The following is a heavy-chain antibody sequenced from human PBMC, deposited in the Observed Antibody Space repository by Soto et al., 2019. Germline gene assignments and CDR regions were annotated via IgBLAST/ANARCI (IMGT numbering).Heavy chain of an antibody. Sequence: QVQLQQWGAGLLKPSETLSLTCAVYGGSFSGYYWSWIRQPPGKGLEWIGEINHSGSTNYNPSLKSRVTISVDTSKNQFSLKLSSLTAADTAVYYCARVGVVAAAGTHYYYYGMDVWGQGTTVTVSS. CDR2: INHSGST. V-gene: IGHV4-34*01. CDR1: GGSFSGYY. CDR3: ARVGVVAAAGTHYYYYGMDV. D-gene: IGHD6-13*01. J-gene: IGHJ6*02.